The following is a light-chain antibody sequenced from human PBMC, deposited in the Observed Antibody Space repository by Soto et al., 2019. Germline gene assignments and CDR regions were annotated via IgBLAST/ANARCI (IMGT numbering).Light chain of an antibody. CDR1: GRDIGAYNY. V-gene: IGLV2-14*01. CDR2: AVS. Sequence: QSALTQPASVSGSPGQSITISCTGSGRDIGAYNYVSWYQQHPGKAPKLMIYAVSNRPSGVSNRFSASKSGNTASLFISGLQAEDEADYYCSSYTSDSSYVFGSGTKVTVL. CDR3: SSYTSDSSYV. J-gene: IGLJ1*01.